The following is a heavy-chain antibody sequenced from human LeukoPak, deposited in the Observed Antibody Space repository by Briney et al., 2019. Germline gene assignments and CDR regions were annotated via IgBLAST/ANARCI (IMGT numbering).Heavy chain of an antibody. D-gene: IGHD3-10*01. Sequence: GASVKVSCKASGYTFTSYDINWVRQATGQGLEWMGWMNPNSGNTGYAQKFQGRVTITRNTSISTAYMELSSLRSEDTAVYYCARGSEITMVRGVMAYYYYYYMDVWGKGTTVTVSS. CDR3: ARGSEITMVRGVMAYYYYYYMDV. V-gene: IGHV1-8*03. J-gene: IGHJ6*03. CDR2: MNPNSGNT. CDR1: GYTFTSYD.